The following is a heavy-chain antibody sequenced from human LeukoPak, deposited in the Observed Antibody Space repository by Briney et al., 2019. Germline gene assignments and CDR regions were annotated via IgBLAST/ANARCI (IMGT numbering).Heavy chain of an antibody. CDR2: ISGSGGST. CDR3: AKDVRYCSSTSCYQDY. J-gene: IGHJ4*02. CDR1: GFTFSSYA. D-gene: IGHD2-2*01. V-gene: IGHV3-23*01. Sequence: GGSLRLSCAASGFTFSSYAMSWVRQAPGKGLEWVSAISGSGGSTYYADSVKGRFTISRDNSNNTLYLQMNSLSAEDTAVYYCAKDVRYCSSTSCYQDYWGQGTLVTVSS.